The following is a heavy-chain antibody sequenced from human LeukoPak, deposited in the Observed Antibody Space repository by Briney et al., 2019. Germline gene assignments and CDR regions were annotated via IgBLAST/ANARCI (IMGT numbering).Heavy chain of an antibody. CDR3: AKDPSGGSSGWYGYFYSGMDV. Sequence: GGSLRLSCAASGFMFDDYAMHWVRQAPGKGLEWVSTIGWNSENIGYADSVKGRFTISRDNAKNSLYLQMNGLRAEDTALYYCAKDPSGGSSGWYGYFYSGMDVWGHGTTVTVSS. CDR1: GFMFDDYA. CDR2: IGWNSENI. D-gene: IGHD6-13*01. V-gene: IGHV3-9*01. J-gene: IGHJ6*02.